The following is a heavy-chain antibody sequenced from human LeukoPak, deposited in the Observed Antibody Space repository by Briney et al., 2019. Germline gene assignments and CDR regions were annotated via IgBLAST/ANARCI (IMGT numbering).Heavy chain of an antibody. CDR2: FSSGGRT. D-gene: IGHD2/OR15-2a*01. CDR1: GFTVSTYS. J-gene: IGHJ4*02. V-gene: IGHV3-53*01. Sequence: GGSLRLSCAASGFTVSTYSMSWVRQAPGKGLEWVATFSSGGRTSYADSVKGRFTISRDTSQNTVYLQMNSLRDEDTALYYCASILYGWGQGTLVTVSS. CDR3: ASILYG.